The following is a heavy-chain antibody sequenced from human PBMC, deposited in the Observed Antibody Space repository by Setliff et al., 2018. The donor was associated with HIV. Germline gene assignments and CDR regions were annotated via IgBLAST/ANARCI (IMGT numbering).Heavy chain of an antibody. V-gene: IGHV3-7*01. Sequence: GGSLRLSCAASGLIFSSYEMSWVRQAPGKRPEWVADIKGDGSETYYVDSVKGRFTISRDNAKNSLYLQMDSLRVEDTAVYYCARPFDQWGQGALVTVSS. CDR3: ARPFDQ. CDR1: GLIFSSYE. J-gene: IGHJ4*02. CDR2: IKGDGSET.